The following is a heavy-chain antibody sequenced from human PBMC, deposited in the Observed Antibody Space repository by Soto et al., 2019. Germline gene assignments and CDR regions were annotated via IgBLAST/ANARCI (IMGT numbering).Heavy chain of an antibody. CDR3: AKDQSASSNSYHAMDV. V-gene: IGHV3-30*09. Sequence: QEQLVESGGGVVQPGRPLRLSCAASEFTFSPYPMNWVRQAPGKGLEWVAVISFDGATKYYADSVKGRFAISRDKSMNTLYLQMNSLRTEDTAVYYCAKDQSASSNSYHAMDVWGPGTTVTVSS. CDR2: ISFDGATK. J-gene: IGHJ6*02. CDR1: EFTFSPYP. D-gene: IGHD6-6*01.